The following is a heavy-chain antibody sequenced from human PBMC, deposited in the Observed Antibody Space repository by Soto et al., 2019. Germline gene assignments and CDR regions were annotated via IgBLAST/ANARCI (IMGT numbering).Heavy chain of an antibody. CDR3: ARTPQGSGWLTGPFYYYYGMDV. CDR2: ISSYNGDT. J-gene: IGHJ6*02. Sequence: ASVKVSCKASGYTFTRSGISWVRQAPGQGPEWMGWISSYNGDTNYAQTFQGRVTMTTDTSTSTAYMELRSLRSDDTAVYYCARTPQGSGWLTGPFYYYYGMDVWGQGTTVTVSS. V-gene: IGHV1-18*01. D-gene: IGHD6-19*01. CDR1: GYTFTRSG.